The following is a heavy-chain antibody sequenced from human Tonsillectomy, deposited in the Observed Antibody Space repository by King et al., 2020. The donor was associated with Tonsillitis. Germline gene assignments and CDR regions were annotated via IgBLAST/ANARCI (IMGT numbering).Heavy chain of an antibody. D-gene: IGHD3-16*01. CDR1: GFTFSKYC. CDR2: IKEDGSEK. J-gene: IGHJ6*02. V-gene: IGHV3-7*01. CDR3: ARDTYAGDYYYYGMDV. Sequence: VQLVESGGGLVQPGGSLRLSCAASGFTFSKYCMSWVRQAPGEGLEWVANIKEDGSEKYSVDSVKGRFTISRDNAKNSLYLQMNSLRAEDTAVYYCARDTYAGDYYYYGMDVWGQGTTVTVSS.